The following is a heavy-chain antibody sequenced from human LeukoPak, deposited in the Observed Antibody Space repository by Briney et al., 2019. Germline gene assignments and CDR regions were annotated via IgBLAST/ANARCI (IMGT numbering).Heavy chain of an antibody. V-gene: IGHV3-53*01. CDR2: IYTGGST. Sequence: GGSLRLSCAASGFTFSSNYMSWVRQAPGKGLEWVSVIYTGGSTYYADSVKGRFTISRDNSKNTLYLQMNSLRAEDTAVYYCARVIVGAVFDYWGQGTLVTVSS. J-gene: IGHJ4*02. CDR1: GFTFSSNY. CDR3: ARVIVGAVFDY. D-gene: IGHD1-26*01.